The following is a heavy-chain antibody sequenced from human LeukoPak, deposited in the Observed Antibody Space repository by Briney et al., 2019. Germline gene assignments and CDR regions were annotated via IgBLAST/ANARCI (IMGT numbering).Heavy chain of an antibody. V-gene: IGHV3-30-3*01. CDR1: GFTFSSYA. D-gene: IGHD3-16*01. CDR2: ISYDGSNK. CDR3: ARDYTDLLDAFDI. J-gene: IGHJ3*02. Sequence: GGSLRLSCAAFGFTFSSYAMHWVRQAPGKGLEWVAVISYDGSNKYYADSVKGRFTISRDNSKNTLHLQMNSLRAEDTAVYYCARDYTDLLDAFDIWGQGTMVTVSS.